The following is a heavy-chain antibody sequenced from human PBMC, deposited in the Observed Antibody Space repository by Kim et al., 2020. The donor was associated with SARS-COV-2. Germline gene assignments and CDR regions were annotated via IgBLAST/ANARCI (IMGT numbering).Heavy chain of an antibody. CDR2: ITSSGSPI. D-gene: IGHD6-13*01. CDR1: GFTFSSYS. CDR3: ASSKTVVAAAGTGNWYF. J-gene: IGHJ2*01. Sequence: GGSLRLSCATSGFTFSSYSMNWVRQAPGKGLEWLSFITSSGSPIYYADSVRGRLTIARDNPKRSLYLQMDSLRDDDTAVYYCASSKTVVAAAGTGNWYF. V-gene: IGHV3-48*02.